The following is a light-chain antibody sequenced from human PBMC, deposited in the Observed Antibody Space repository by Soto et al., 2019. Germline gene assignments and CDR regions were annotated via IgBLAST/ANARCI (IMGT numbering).Light chain of an antibody. Sequence: EKVMTQSPATLSVSPGERATLSCRASQSVGSSLAWYQQKPGQAPRLLIYGASTRATGIPARFSGSGSGTEFTLTISSLQSEDFAIYYCQQRSNWPPTFGQGTKVDIK. V-gene: IGKV3-15*01. CDR3: QQRSNWPPT. J-gene: IGKJ1*01. CDR2: GAS. CDR1: QSVGSS.